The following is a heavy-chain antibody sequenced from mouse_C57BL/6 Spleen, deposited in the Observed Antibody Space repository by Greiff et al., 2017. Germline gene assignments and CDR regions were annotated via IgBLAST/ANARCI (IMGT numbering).Heavy chain of an antibody. Sequence: EVQLQESGPGLVKPSQSLSLTCSVTGYSITSGYYWNWIRQFPGNKLEWMGYISYDGSNNYNPSLKNRISITRDTSKNQFFLKLNSVTTEDTATYYCARDYDRAYFDVWGTGTTVTVSS. V-gene: IGHV3-6*01. CDR1: GYSITSGYY. D-gene: IGHD2-14*01. J-gene: IGHJ1*03. CDR3: ARDYDRAYFDV. CDR2: ISYDGSN.